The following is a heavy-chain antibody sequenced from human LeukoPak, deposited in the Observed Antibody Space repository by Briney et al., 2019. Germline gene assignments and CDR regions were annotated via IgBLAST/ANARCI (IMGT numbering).Heavy chain of an antibody. Sequence: SETLSLTCTVTGGSISNYYWSWVRQPPGKGLERIGYIYYSGSTKYNPSLKSRVTISIDTSKNQFSLKLSSVTAADTAVYYCARDRGIGDYYHYYFDYWGQGTLVTVSS. CDR3: ARDRGIGDYYHYYFDY. J-gene: IGHJ4*02. V-gene: IGHV4-59*01. CDR2: IYYSGST. CDR1: GGSISNYY. D-gene: IGHD4-17*01.